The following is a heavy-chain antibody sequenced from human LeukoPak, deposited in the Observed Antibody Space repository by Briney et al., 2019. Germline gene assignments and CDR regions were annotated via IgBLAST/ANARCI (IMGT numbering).Heavy chain of an antibody. CDR2: INPNSGDT. D-gene: IGHD4-4*01. V-gene: IGHV1-2*02. CDR3: ARMSNSNYHYGMDV. Sequence: ASVTVSCKASGYTFTGNYMHWVRQAPGQGLEWMGWINPNSGDTNYAQKFQGRVTMTRDTSISTAYMDLTRLRSDDTALYYCARMSNSNYHYGMDVWGQGTTVTVSS. J-gene: IGHJ6*02. CDR1: GYTFTGNY.